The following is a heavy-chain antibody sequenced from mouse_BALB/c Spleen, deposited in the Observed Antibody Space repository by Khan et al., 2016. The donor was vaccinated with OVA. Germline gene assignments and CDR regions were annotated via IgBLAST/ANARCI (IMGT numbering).Heavy chain of an antibody. CDR2: IYPGTDNT. CDR1: GYIFTSYW. Sequence: QVQLQQSGAELVRPGASVKLSCKTSGYIFTSYWIHWVKQRSGQGLEWFARIYPGTDNTYYNEKLKDKVTLTADKSSSTVDMQLSSLKSEDSAVYFCAREEALYYFDYWGQGTTLTVSA. D-gene: IGHD3-2*02. CDR3: AREEALYYFDY. J-gene: IGHJ2*01. V-gene: IGHV1S132*01.